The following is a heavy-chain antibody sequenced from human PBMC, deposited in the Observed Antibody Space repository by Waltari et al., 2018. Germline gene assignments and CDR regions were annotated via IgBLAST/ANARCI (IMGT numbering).Heavy chain of an antibody. D-gene: IGHD5-12*01. CDR2: IYYSGRT. V-gene: IGHV4-39*01. Sequence: QLRLQESGPGLVKPSETLSLTCTVSGGSISSGGYYWGWIRQSPGKGLEWIGSIYYSGRTHSDPTLESRVTISGDTSKNQFSLKVSSVTAADTAVYYCARHWKRSGYRFDPWGQGTLVTVSS. J-gene: IGHJ5*02. CDR3: ARHWKRSGYRFDP. CDR1: GGSISSGGYY.